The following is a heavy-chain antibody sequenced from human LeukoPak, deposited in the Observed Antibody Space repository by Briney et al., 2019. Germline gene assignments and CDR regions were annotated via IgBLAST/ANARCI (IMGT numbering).Heavy chain of an antibody. CDR1: GYTFTGYC. V-gene: IGHV1-2*02. CDR2: INPNSGGT. CDR3: ARALVVPAAIRARMDV. D-gene: IGHD2-2*01. J-gene: IGHJ6*02. Sequence: ASVKVSCKASGYTFTGYCMHWVRQAPGQGLEWMGWINPNSGGTNYAQKFQGRVTMTRDTSISTAYMELSRLRSDDTAVYYCARALVVPAAIRARMDVWGQGTTVTVSS.